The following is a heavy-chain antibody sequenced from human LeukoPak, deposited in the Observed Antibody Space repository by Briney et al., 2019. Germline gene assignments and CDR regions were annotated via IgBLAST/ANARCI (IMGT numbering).Heavy chain of an antibody. CDR1: GYSFTNYW. J-gene: IGHJ4*02. D-gene: IGHD2-15*01. CDR2: ISPGDSDS. Sequence: GASLKISCRGSGYSFTNYWIGWGRQMPAKGLEWMTIISPGDSDSRYSPSLPGPATATADTSISTAYLQWSSLKASDTAMYYCARRFCSGGTCYYFDSWGQGTLVTVSS. CDR3: ARRFCSGGTCYYFDS. V-gene: IGHV5-51*01.